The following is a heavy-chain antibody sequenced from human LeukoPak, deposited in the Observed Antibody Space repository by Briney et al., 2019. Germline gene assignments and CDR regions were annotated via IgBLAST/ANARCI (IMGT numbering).Heavy chain of an antibody. CDR2: ISSSSSTI. D-gene: IGHD5-18*01. CDR3: AREGYSYGFDY. J-gene: IGHJ4*02. V-gene: IGHV3-48*01. CDR1: GFTVSSNY. Sequence: GGSLRLSCAASGFTVSSNYMSWVRQAPGKGLEWVSYISSSSSTIYYADSVKGRFTISRDNAKNSLYLQMNSLRAEDTAVYYCAREGYSYGFDYWGQGTLVTVSS.